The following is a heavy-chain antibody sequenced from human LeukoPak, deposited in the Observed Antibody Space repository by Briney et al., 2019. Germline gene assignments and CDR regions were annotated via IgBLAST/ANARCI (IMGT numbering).Heavy chain of an antibody. V-gene: IGHV3-23*01. CDR3: AKVIAVARWTDY. D-gene: IGHD6-19*01. J-gene: IGHJ4*02. Sequence: NPGGSLRLSCAASGFTFSSYAMSWVRQAPGKGLEWVSAISGSGGSTYYADSVKGRFTISRDNSKNTLYLQMNSLRAEDTAVYYCAKVIAVARWTDYWGQGTLVTVSS. CDR1: GFTFSSYA. CDR2: ISGSGGST.